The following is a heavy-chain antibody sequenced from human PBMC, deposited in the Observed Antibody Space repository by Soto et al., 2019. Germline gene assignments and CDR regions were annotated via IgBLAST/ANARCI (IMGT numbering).Heavy chain of an antibody. Sequence: EVQLAESGGGLAQPGGSLRLSCAASGFTLSGYAMDWVRQAPGKGLEYVSGISSNGVGTYYAKSVQGRFTISRDNSKNTLYLQMGSLRPEDMAVYYCARRARPNFYYMDVWGKGTTVNVAS. CDR1: GFTLSGYA. V-gene: IGHV3-64*01. CDR3: ARRARPNFYYMDV. J-gene: IGHJ6*03. CDR2: ISSNGVGT. D-gene: IGHD6-6*01.